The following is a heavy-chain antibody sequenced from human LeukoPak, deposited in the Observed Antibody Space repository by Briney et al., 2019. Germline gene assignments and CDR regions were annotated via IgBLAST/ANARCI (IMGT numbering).Heavy chain of an antibody. Sequence: GGSLRLSCAASRFTFGGYGMSWLRQAPGKGVEWVSSISGSGGSTHYADSVKGRFTISRDNSKNALFLQMNSLRAEDTAVYYCAKDRDEGFGELLPVVFDYWGQGTRVTVSS. CDR1: RFTFGGYG. J-gene: IGHJ4*02. D-gene: IGHD3-10*01. CDR3: AKDRDEGFGELLPVVFDY. V-gene: IGHV3-23*01. CDR2: ISGSGGST.